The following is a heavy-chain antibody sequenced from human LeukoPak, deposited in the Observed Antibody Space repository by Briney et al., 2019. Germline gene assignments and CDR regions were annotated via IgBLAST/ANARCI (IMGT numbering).Heavy chain of an antibody. CDR1: GGSISSGSYY. CDR3: ARAQPSIAARVGWFDP. CDR2: IYTSGST. D-gene: IGHD6-6*01. Sequence: PSETLSLTCTVSGGSISSGSYYWSWIRQPAGKGLEWVGRIYTSGSTNYNPSLKSRVTISVDTSKNQFSLKLSSVTAAETAVYYCARAQPSIAARVGWFDPWGPGTLVTVSP. V-gene: IGHV4-61*02. J-gene: IGHJ5*02.